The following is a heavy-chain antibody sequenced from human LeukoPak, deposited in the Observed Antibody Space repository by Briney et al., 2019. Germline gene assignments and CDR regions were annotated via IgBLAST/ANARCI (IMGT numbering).Heavy chain of an antibody. CDR3: AKGPTTYYYDSSGYCDY. D-gene: IGHD3-22*01. Sequence: GGSLRLSCAGSGFSFSSYGMHWVRQAPGKGLEWVAVISYDGSNKYYADSVKGRFTISRDNSKNTLYLQMNSLRAEDTAVYYCAKGPTTYYYDSSGYCDYWGQGTLVTVSS. J-gene: IGHJ4*02. CDR2: ISYDGSNK. CDR1: GFSFSSYG. V-gene: IGHV3-30*18.